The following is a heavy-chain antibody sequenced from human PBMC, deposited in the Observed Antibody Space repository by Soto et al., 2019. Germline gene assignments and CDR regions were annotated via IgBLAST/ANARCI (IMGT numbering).Heavy chain of an antibody. CDR2: ISAYNGNT. Sequence: ASVKVSCKASGYTFTSYGISWVRQAPGQGFEWMGWISAYNGNTNYAQKLQGRVTMTTDTSTSTAYMELRSLRSDDTAVYYCAGTYYDILTGYPYYFDYWGQGTLVTVSS. CDR3: AGTYYDILTGYPYYFDY. J-gene: IGHJ4*02. D-gene: IGHD3-9*01. CDR1: GYTFTSYG. V-gene: IGHV1-18*01.